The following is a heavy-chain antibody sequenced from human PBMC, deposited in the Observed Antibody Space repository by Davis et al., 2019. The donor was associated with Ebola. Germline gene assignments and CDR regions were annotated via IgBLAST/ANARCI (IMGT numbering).Heavy chain of an antibody. Sequence: GESLKISCAASGFTFSSYAMSWVRQAPGKGLEWVSAISGSGGSTYYADSVKGRFTISRDNSKNTLYLQMNSLRAADTAVYYCARQWGYYDSSGYYSSAIDYWGQGTLVTVSS. CDR3: ARQWGYYDSSGYYSSAIDY. J-gene: IGHJ4*02. CDR2: ISGSGGST. CDR1: GFTFSSYA. V-gene: IGHV3-23*01. D-gene: IGHD3-22*01.